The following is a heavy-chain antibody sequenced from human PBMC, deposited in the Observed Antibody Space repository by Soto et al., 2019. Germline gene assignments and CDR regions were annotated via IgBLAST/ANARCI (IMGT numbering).Heavy chain of an antibody. CDR2: ISYDGSLQ. Sequence: QAQLVESGGGVVQPGRSLRLSCAASGFDFSSYGMHWVRQAPGTGLDWVAVISYDGSLQHYADSVKGRFTISRDNSKNMVLLQMSSLRAEDTAVYFCVSDRGYGHASVPYSWGQGTLVSVSS. D-gene: IGHD5-18*01. CDR3: VSDRGYGHASVPYS. J-gene: IGHJ4*02. CDR1: GFDFSSYG. V-gene: IGHV3-30*03.